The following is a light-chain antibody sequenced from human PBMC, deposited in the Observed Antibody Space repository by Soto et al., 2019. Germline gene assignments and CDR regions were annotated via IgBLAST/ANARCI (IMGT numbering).Light chain of an antibody. J-gene: IGKJ5*01. V-gene: IGKV3-20*01. CDR2: GAS. CDR1: QSVNSNY. CDR3: QQYGTSPIT. Sequence: EIVLTHSPCTLSLSPVERATLSCRASQSVNSNYLAWYQQKPGQAPRLLIYGASSRATGIPDRFSGSGSGTDFTLTISRLEPEDFAVYYCQQYGTSPITFGQGTRLEIK.